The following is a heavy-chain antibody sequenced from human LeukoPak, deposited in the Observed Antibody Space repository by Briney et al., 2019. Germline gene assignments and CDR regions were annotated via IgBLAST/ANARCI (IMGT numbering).Heavy chain of an antibody. D-gene: IGHD6-19*01. CDR2: INHGGST. V-gene: IGHV4-34*01. CDR3: TGGLAVAADAFDI. Sequence: SETLSLTCGVYGGSFSGYYWSWIRQPPGKGLEWIGEINHGGSTNYTPSLKSRVTISVDTSKNQFSLKLSSVTAADTAVYYCTGGLAVAADAFDIWGQGTMVTVSS. J-gene: IGHJ3*02. CDR1: GGSFSGYY.